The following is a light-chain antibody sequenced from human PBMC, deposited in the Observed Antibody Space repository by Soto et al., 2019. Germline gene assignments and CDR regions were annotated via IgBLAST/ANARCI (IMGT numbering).Light chain of an antibody. CDR3: QQYGSPIT. CDR2: GTS. J-gene: IGKJ5*01. Sequence: EIVLTQSPGTLSLSPGPRPTLSCIASQSVKSSYLAWYQHKPGQAPRLLIYGTSSRATGIPDRFSGSGSGTDFTLTISRLEPEVFAVYYCQQYGSPITFGQGTRLEIK. CDR1: QSVKSSY. V-gene: IGKV3-20*01.